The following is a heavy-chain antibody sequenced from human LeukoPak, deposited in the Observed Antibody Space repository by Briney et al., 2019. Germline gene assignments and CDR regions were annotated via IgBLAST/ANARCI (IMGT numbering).Heavy chain of an antibody. V-gene: IGHV3-23*01. J-gene: IGHJ4*02. CDR1: GFTFSSYA. D-gene: IGHD2-15*01. CDR2: ISGSGGST. CDR3: AKPTRYCSGGSCPFDY. Sequence: GGSLRLSCAASGFTFSSYAMSWVRQAPGKGLEWVSAISGSGGSTYYADSVKGRFTISRDNSKNTLYLQMNSLRAEDTAVYYCAKPTRYCSGGSCPFDYWGQGTLVTVSS.